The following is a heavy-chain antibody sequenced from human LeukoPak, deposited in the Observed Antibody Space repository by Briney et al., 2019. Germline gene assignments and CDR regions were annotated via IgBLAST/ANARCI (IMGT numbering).Heavy chain of an antibody. CDR2: IIPIIGTA. D-gene: IGHD2-2*01. Sequence: ASVKVSCKATGGTFSSYAISWVRQAPGQGLEWMGGIIPIIGTANYAQKFQGRVTITADESTSTAYMELCSLRSEDTAVYYCASGRCSSTSCPLGYWGQGTLVTVSS. J-gene: IGHJ4*02. CDR3: ASGRCSSTSCPLGY. CDR1: GGTFSSYA. V-gene: IGHV1-69*13.